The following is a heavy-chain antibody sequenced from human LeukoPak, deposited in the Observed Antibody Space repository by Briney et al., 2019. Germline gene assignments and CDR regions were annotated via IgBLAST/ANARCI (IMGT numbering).Heavy chain of an antibody. Sequence: GGSLRLSCTTSGLTFTSHGFHWLRQVVGKRLEWVAFVRNDGSDTYHANSVKGRFSISRDDSKNTLYLQMNSLRPEDTAIYYCVRDRGKDYFDSWGQGTQVTVSS. CDR2: VRNDGSDT. CDR3: VRDRGKDYFDS. CDR1: GLTFTSHG. J-gene: IGHJ4*02. V-gene: IGHV3-30*02. D-gene: IGHD4-23*01.